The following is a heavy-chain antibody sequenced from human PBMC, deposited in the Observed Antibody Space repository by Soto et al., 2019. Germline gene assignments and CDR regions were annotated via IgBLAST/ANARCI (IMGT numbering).Heavy chain of an antibody. Sequence: QVQLVESGGGVVQPGRSLRLSCAASGFTFSSYAMHWVRQAPGKGLEWVAVISYDGSNKYYADSVKGRFTISRDTSKNTLYLQMNSLRAEDTAVYYCARELAEQLGSYYYYGMDVWGQGTTVTVSS. CDR1: GFTFSSYA. J-gene: IGHJ6*02. CDR3: ARELAEQLGSYYYYGMDV. CDR2: ISYDGSNK. D-gene: IGHD6-6*01. V-gene: IGHV3-30-3*01.